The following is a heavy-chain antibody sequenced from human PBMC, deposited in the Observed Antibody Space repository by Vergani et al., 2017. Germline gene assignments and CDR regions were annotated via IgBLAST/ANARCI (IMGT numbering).Heavy chain of an antibody. CDR3: ARGVLDSKYRHNWFGP. CDR2: MNPKSGNK. D-gene: IGHD3/OR15-3a*01. Sequence: QEQLVQSGAEVRKPGASVKVSCKASGYNFTSFDINWVRLATGQGLEWMGWMNPKSGNKAYAAKFQGRITMTRDSSTDTAYMEMKSLRSEDTAIYFCARGVLDSKYRHNWFGPWGQGTVVTVSS. J-gene: IGHJ5*02. CDR1: GYNFTSFD. V-gene: IGHV1-8*01.